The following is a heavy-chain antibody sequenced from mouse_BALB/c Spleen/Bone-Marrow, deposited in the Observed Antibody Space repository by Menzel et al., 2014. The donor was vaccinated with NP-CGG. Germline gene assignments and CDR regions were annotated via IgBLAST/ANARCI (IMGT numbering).Heavy chain of an antibody. CDR2: IFPGDSTT. D-gene: IGHD1-2*01. J-gene: IGHJ1*01. CDR3: VRSRLRDWYFDV. CDR1: GNTFTSYD. Sequence: VHLVESGVELVKPGASVKLSCKASGNTFTSYDINWVRQRPEQGLEWIGWIFPGDSTTKYNEKFKGKATLSTDKSSSTVHMQLSRLTFEDSAVYFCVRSRLRDWYFDVWGAGTTVTISS. V-gene: IGHV1S56*01.